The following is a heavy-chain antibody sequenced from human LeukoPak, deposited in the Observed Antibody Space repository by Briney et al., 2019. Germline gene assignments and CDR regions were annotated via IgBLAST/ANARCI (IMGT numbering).Heavy chain of an antibody. CDR2: IFYSGST. CDR1: GGSISSSSYY. V-gene: IGHV4-39*01. Sequence: SETLSLTCTVSGGSISSSSYYWGWIRQPPGKGLEWIGSIFYSGSTYYNPSLKSRVTISVDTSKNQFSLKLNSVTAADTAVYYCATLYDSSGYYPFWGQGTLVTVSS. J-gene: IGHJ4*02. CDR3: ATLYDSSGYYPF. D-gene: IGHD3-22*01.